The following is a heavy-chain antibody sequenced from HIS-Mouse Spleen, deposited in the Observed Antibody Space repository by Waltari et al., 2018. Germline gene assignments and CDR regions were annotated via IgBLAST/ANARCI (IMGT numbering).Heavy chain of an antibody. CDR2: IYHSGST. CDR1: GYSLRSGYY. CDR3: ARVKT. J-gene: IGHJ5*02. Sequence: QVQLQESGPGLVKPSETLSLTCTVSGYSLRSGYYWGWIRQPPGKGLEWIGSIYHSGSTYYNPSLKSRVTISVDTSKNQFSLKLSSVTAADTAVYYCARVKTWGQGTLVTVSS. V-gene: IGHV4-38-2*02.